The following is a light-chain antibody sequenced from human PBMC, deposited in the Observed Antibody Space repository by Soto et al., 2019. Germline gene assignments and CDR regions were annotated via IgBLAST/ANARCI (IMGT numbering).Light chain of an antibody. CDR2: KAS. V-gene: IGKV1-5*03. CDR3: QHYKSYPWT. J-gene: IGKJ1*01. CDR1: QYISTY. Sequence: PSSLSASVGNSLTITCRSSQYISTYLNWYQQKPGKAPKFLMYKASNLESGVPSRFSGSGSETEFTLTISSLQPDDFAIYYCQHYKSYPWTFGQGTKVDIK.